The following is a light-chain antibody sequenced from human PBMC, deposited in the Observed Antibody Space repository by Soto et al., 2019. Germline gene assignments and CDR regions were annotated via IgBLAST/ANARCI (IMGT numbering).Light chain of an antibody. CDR1: QSVYSSY. CDR2: GAS. CDR3: QQYGSPSRT. J-gene: IGKJ1*01. V-gene: IGKV3D-20*01. Sequence: EIVLTQSPATLSLSPGERATLSCGASQSVYSSYLAWYQQKPGLAPRLLIYGASSRATGIPVRFSGSGSGTDFTLTISRLEPEDSAVYYCQQYGSPSRTFGQGTKVDIK.